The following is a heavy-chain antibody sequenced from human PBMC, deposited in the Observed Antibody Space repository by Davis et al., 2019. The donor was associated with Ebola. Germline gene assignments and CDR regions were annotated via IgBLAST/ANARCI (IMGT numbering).Heavy chain of an antibody. Sequence: MPSETLSLTCTVSGGSISSGSYYWSWIRQPPGKGLEWIGYIYYSGSTNYNPSLKSRVTISVDTSKNQFSLKLSSVTAADTAVYYCARAATVTTNLNWFDPWGQGTLVTVSS. D-gene: IGHD4-17*01. CDR1: GGSISSGSYY. V-gene: IGHV4-61*01. CDR3: ARAATVTTNLNWFDP. CDR2: IYYSGST. J-gene: IGHJ5*02.